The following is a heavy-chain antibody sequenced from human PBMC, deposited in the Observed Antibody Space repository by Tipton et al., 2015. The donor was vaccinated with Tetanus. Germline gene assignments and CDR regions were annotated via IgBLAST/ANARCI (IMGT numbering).Heavy chain of an antibody. Sequence: TLSLTCTVSVGAIIDSYWGWIRQSPGKGLEWIGYIYYSGSTNYSPSLKSRVTISIDTSKSQFSLEMTSVTAADTGMYYCARDHRLSASYAGWFDPWGQGTLVTVSS. D-gene: IGHD1-26*01. J-gene: IGHJ5*02. CDR3: ARDHRLSASYAGWFDP. V-gene: IGHV4-59*01. CDR2: IYYSGST. CDR1: VGAIIDSY.